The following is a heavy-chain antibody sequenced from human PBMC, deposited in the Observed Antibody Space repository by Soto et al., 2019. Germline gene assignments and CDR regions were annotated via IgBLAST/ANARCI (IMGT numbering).Heavy chain of an antibody. V-gene: IGHV3-49*04. CDR2: IRSKAYGGTT. D-gene: IGHD1-7*01. Sequence: GSLRLSCTASGFTFGDYAMSWVRQAPGKGLEWVGFIRSKAYGGTTEYAASVKGRFTISRDDSKSIAYLQMNSLKTEDTAVYYCTGETTHDGDAFDIWGQGTMVTVSS. CDR3: TGETTHDGDAFDI. CDR1: GFTFGDYA. J-gene: IGHJ3*02.